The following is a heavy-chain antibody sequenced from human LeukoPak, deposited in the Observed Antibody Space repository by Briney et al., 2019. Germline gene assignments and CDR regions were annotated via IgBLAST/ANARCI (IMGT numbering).Heavy chain of an antibody. V-gene: IGHV3-23*01. Sequence: DPGGSLRLSCAASGFTFSSYAMSWVRQAPGKGLEWVSAISGSGGSTYYADSVKGRFTISRDNSKNTLYLQMNSLRAEDTAVYYCAKVPGPAQYSSPPGGAFDYWGQGTLVTVSS. D-gene: IGHD2-8*02. J-gene: IGHJ4*02. CDR2: ISGSGGST. CDR3: AKVPGPAQYSSPPGGAFDY. CDR1: GFTFSSYA.